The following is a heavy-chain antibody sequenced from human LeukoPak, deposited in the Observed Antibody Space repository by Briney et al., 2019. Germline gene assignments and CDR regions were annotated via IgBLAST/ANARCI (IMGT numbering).Heavy chain of an antibody. CDR3: ARRRFITLYNWFDP. CDR1: GGSISSGDYY. CDR2: IYYSGST. D-gene: IGHD3-22*01. Sequence: SETLSLTCTVSGGSISSGDYYWSWIRQPPGKGLEWIGSIYYSGSTYYNPSLKSRVTISVDTSKNQFSLKLSSVTAADTAVYYCARRRFITLYNWFDPWGQGTLVTVSS. V-gene: IGHV4-39*01. J-gene: IGHJ5*02.